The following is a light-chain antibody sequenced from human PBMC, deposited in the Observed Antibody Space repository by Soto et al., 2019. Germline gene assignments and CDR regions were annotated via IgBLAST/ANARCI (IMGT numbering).Light chain of an antibody. CDR3: LQHNTYPQT. Sequence: DLQVTQSPSSLSASVGDRVTITCRASQAIRNALGWYQQKPGKAPKRLIYAASSLQSGVPSRFSGSGSGTEFTLTISSLEPEDFATYYCLQHNTYPQTFGQGTKVEIK. CDR1: QAIRNA. CDR2: AAS. V-gene: IGKV1-17*01. J-gene: IGKJ1*01.